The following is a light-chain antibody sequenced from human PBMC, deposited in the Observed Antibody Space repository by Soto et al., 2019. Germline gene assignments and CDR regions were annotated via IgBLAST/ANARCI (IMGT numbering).Light chain of an antibody. CDR1: QSLLHSNGYNY. J-gene: IGKJ4*02. V-gene: IGKV2-28*01. CDR2: LGS. Sequence: DLVMTQSPLSLPVTPGEPASISCRSSQSLLHSNGYNYLDWYLQKPGQSPQLLIYLGSNRASGVPDRFSGSGSGTDFTLKISRVEAEDVGVYYCMQVLQTPLTFGGGTQVEIK. CDR3: MQVLQTPLT.